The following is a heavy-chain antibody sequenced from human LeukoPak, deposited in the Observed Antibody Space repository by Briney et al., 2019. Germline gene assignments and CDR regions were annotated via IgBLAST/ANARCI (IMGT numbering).Heavy chain of an antibody. CDR2: ISGSGGST. D-gene: IGHD3-10*01. CDR1: GFTFSSYA. V-gene: IGHV3-23*01. Sequence: PGGSLRLSCAASGFTFSSYAMSWVRQAPGKGLEWVSAISGSGGSTYYADYVKGRFTISRDNSKNTLYLQMNSLRAEDTAVYYCAKSMVRGVISPYYFDYWGQGTLLTVSS. CDR3: AKSMVRGVISPYYFDY. J-gene: IGHJ4*02.